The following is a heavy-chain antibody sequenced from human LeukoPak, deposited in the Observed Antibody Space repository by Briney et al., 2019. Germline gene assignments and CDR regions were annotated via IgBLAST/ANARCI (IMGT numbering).Heavy chain of an antibody. D-gene: IGHD1-26*01. Sequence: PSETLSLTCTASGGSISSSTYYWGWIRQPPGKGLEWIGTIYYSGSTYYNPSLKSRVTISVDTSKNQFSLKLSSVTAADTAMYYCARVNSGSYYDYWGQGTLVTVSS. CDR1: GGSISSSTYY. J-gene: IGHJ4*02. CDR2: IYYSGST. CDR3: ARVNSGSYYDY. V-gene: IGHV4-39*07.